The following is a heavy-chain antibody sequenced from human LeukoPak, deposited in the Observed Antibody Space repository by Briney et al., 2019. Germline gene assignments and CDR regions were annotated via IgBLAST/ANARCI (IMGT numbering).Heavy chain of an antibody. Sequence: GASLKLSCTASGGTFSSYAISWVRQAPGQGLEWMGGIIPIFGTANYAQNFQGRVTITADKSTSTAYMDLSSLRSEDTAVYYCAATQQYCSSTSCFFDYWGQGTLVTVSS. J-gene: IGHJ4*02. D-gene: IGHD2-2*01. CDR3: AATQQYCSSTSCFFDY. CDR2: IIPIFGTA. CDR1: GGTFSSYA. V-gene: IGHV1-69*06.